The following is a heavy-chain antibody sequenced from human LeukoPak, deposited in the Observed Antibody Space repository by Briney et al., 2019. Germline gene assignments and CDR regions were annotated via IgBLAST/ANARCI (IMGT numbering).Heavy chain of an antibody. CDR1: GGSISSSSYY. V-gene: IGHV4-39*01. CDR2: IYYSGST. D-gene: IGHD3-22*01. Sequence: PSETLSLTCTVPGGSISSSSYYWGWIRQPPGRGLEWIGSIYYSGSTYYNPSLKSRVTISVDTSKTQFSLKLSSVTAADTAVYYCVIGPYYYVFDYWGQGTLVTVSS. CDR3: VIGPYYYVFDY. J-gene: IGHJ4*02.